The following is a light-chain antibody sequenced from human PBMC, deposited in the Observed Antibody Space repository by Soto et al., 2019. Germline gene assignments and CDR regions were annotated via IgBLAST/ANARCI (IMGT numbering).Light chain of an antibody. CDR1: QSLVYSDGNTY. CDR2: QVS. Sequence: DVVMTQSPLSLPVTLGQPASISCKSSQSLVYSDGNTYLSWFQQRPGQSPRRLIYQVSNRDSGVPDRFGGSGSGTDFTLKISRVEAEDVGVYYCMQRSHWPHPFGRGTKLEIK. V-gene: IGKV2-30*01. CDR3: MQRSHWPHP. J-gene: IGKJ2*01.